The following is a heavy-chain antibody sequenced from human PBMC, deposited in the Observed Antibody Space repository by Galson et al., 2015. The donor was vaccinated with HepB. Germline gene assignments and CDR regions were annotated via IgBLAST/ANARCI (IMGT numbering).Heavy chain of an antibody. CDR3: ARNYDNSDYNFDY. V-gene: IGHV1-2*06. D-gene: IGHD3-22*01. Sequence: SVKVSCKASGYTFTDYYIHWVRQAPGQGLEWMGRIKPNSGGTNDAQKFQGRVTMTRDTSISTAYMELSSLRSDDTAVYYCARNYDNSDYNFDYWGQGTLVTVSS. J-gene: IGHJ4*02. CDR2: IKPNSGGT. CDR1: GYTFTDYY.